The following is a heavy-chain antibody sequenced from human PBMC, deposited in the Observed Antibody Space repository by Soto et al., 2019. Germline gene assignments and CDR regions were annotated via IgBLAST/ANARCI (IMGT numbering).Heavy chain of an antibody. D-gene: IGHD2-2*01. J-gene: IGHJ6*02. CDR2: IYYSGST. CDR1: GGSISSGDYY. Sequence: QVQLQESGPGLVKPSQTLSLTCTVSGGSISSGDYYWSWIRQPPGKGLEWIGYIYYSGSTYYNPSLKSRVTISVDTSKTQFSLKLSSVTAADTAVYYCAIDKPPLAYQLPGEYYYYYGMDVWGQGTTVTVSS. V-gene: IGHV4-30-4*01. CDR3: AIDKPPLAYQLPGEYYYYYGMDV.